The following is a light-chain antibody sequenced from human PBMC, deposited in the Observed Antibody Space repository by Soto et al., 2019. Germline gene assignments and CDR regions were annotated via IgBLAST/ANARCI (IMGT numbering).Light chain of an antibody. CDR2: KAS. CDR3: QQYNSSPWT. Sequence: DIQMTQSPSTLSASVGDRVIITCRASQSISSWLAWYQQKPGKAPKLLIYKASSLESGVPSRFSGSGSGTEFTLTISSLQPDDFATYYCQQYNSSPWTFGQGTNVEIK. V-gene: IGKV1-5*03. CDR1: QSISSW. J-gene: IGKJ1*01.